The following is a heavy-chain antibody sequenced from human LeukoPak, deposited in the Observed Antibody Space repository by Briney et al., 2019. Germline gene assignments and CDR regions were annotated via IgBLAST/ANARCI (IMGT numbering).Heavy chain of an antibody. J-gene: IGHJ6*02. Sequence: PGGSLRLSCAASGFTFSNAWMRWVRQAPGKGLEWVSVISSGGGTYFADSVKGRFTISRDNSKNTVFLQMNNLRADDTAMYYCARDRWIAAHYGMDVWGQGTTVTVSS. D-gene: IGHD6-6*01. CDR3: ARDRWIAAHYGMDV. CDR1: GFTFSNAW. CDR2: ISSGGGT. V-gene: IGHV3-53*01.